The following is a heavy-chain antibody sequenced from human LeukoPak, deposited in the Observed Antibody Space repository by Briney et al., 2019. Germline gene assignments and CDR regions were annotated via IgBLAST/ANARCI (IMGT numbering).Heavy chain of an antibody. J-gene: IGHJ6*03. D-gene: IGHD3-9*01. V-gene: IGHV3-23*01. CDR1: GFTFSSYA. CDR2: ISGSGGST. Sequence: GGSLRLSCAASGFTFSSYAMSWVRQAPGKGLEWVSAISGSGGSTYYADSVKGRFTISRDNSKNTLYLQMNSLRAEDTAVYYCARGSPPVLRYFDWLGSYYMDVWGKGTTVTISS. CDR3: ARGSPPVLRYFDWLGSYYMDV.